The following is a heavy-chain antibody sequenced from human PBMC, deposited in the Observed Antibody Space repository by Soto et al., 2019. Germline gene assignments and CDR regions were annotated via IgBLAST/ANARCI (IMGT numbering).Heavy chain of an antibody. D-gene: IGHD5-12*01. CDR3: ARARLDGYDPFFDY. J-gene: IGHJ4*02. CDR2: IYYSGST. Sequence: SETLSLTCTVSGGSISSGDYYWSWIRQPPGKGLEWIGYIYYSGSTYYNPSLKGRVTISVDTSKNQFSLKLSSVTAADTAVYYCARARLDGYDPFFDYWGQGTLVTVSS. CDR1: GGSISSGDYY. V-gene: IGHV4-30-4*01.